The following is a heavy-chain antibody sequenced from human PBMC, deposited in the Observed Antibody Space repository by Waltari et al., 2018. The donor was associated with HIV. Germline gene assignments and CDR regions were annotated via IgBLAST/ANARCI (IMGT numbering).Heavy chain of an antibody. CDR2: IYPDDPT. CDR1: NFSVSGKH. V-gene: IGHV3-53*01. J-gene: IGHJ5*02. Sequence: AESGGRLIQTGGSLGLSCTASNFSVSGKHVTGIRQAPGGSLEWVAFIYPDDPTHYADSVIGRFTISRAKSRTTVLLLMNGLFVDDTATYFCATGVRYYGPWGQGTRVTVSS. CDR3: ATGVRYYGP. D-gene: IGHD3-10*01.